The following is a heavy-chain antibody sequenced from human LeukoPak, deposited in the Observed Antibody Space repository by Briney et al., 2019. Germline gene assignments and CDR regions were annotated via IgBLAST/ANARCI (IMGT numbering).Heavy chain of an antibody. J-gene: IGHJ4*02. CDR1: GFSFSLYW. CDR2: IRRDGGVE. D-gene: IGHD5/OR15-5a*01. CDR3: ARDPSLYETKPPLDF. Sequence: PGGSLRLSCAASGFSFSLYWMTWVRQAPGKGLEWVANIRRDGGVENYMDSVKGRFTISRDNAKNSLYLQMDSLRAEDTAVYYCARDPSLYETKPPLDFWGQGALVTVSS. V-gene: IGHV3-7*01.